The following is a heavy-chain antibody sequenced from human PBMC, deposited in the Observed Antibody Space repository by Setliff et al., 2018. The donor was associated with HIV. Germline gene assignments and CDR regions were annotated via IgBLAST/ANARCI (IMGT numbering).Heavy chain of an antibody. J-gene: IGHJ4*02. CDR2: IYYTGST. D-gene: IGHD4-17*01. CDR1: GYSISSGYY. Sequence: SETLSLTCIVSGYSISSGYYWGWIRQPPGKGLEWIGSIYYTGSTDYNPSLMSRVTISLDTSKNQFSLKLSSVTAADTAVYYCASVTTGYYFDYWGQGTLVTVSS. CDR3: ASVTTGYYFDY. V-gene: IGHV4-38-2*02.